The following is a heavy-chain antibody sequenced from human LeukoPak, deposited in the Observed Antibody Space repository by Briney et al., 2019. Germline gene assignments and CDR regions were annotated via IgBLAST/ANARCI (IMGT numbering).Heavy chain of an antibody. V-gene: IGHV1-69*05. D-gene: IGHD5-12*01. CDR3: ASSSTSGYDHYHYYYYMDV. J-gene: IGHJ6*03. Sequence: SVKVSCKASGGTFSSYAISWVRQAPGQGLEWMGGIIPIFGTANYAQKFQGRVTITTDESTSTAYMELSSLRSEDTAVYYCASSSTSGYDHYHYYYYMDVWGKGTTVTVSS. CDR1: GGTFSSYA. CDR2: IIPIFGTA.